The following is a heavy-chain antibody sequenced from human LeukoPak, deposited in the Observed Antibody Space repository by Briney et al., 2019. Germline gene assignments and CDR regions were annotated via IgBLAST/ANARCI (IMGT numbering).Heavy chain of an antibody. CDR2: IIPIFGTA. J-gene: IGHJ4*02. CDR3: ARGGATVTTFRFDY. Sequence: GSLVKVSCKASGGTFSSYAISWVRQAPGQGLEWMGGIIPIFGTANYAQKFQGRVTITTDESTSTAYMELSSLRSEDTAVYYCARGGATVTTFRFDYWGQGTLVTVSS. V-gene: IGHV1-69*05. CDR1: GGTFSSYA. D-gene: IGHD4-11*01.